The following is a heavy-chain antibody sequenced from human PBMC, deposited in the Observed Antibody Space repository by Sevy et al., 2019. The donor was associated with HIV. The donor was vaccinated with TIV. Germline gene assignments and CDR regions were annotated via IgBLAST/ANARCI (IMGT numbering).Heavy chain of an antibody. CDR1: GFSFDSYG. Sequence: GGSLRLSCAVSGFSFDSYGMTWVRQAPGKGLEWVSGISGSGTRTYYVDSVKGRFSISRDNSKNRLYLQMNSLRSEDTAIYYGAKGGGGHYDPDEIGYYFYYYNMDVWGKGTTVTVSS. V-gene: IGHV3-23*01. J-gene: IGHJ6*03. CDR3: AKGGGGHYDPDEIGYYFYYYNMDV. CDR2: ISGSGTRT. D-gene: IGHD3-22*01.